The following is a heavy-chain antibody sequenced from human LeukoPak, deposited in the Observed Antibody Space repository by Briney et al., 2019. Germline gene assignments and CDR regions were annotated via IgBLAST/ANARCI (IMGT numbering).Heavy chain of an antibody. J-gene: IGHJ4*02. V-gene: IGHV3-7*01. CDR2: IKQDGSEK. Sequence: GGSQRLSCAASGFTFRRYWMSGVRQAPAKGLEGVANIKQDGSEKYYVDSAKGRFPNSRDNAKNSLYLQMTRLRAEGTAVYYCARDGEIAAAGIFDYWGQGTLVTVSS. D-gene: IGHD6-13*01. CDR3: ARDGEIAAAGIFDY. CDR1: GFTFRRYW.